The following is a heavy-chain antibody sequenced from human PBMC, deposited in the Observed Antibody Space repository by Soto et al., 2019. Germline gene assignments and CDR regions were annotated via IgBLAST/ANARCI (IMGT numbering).Heavy chain of an antibody. D-gene: IGHD6-13*01. Sequence: GESLKISCQCSGYTFSNFWIGWVRQLPGKGLEWMGIIYPGDRETRYSPSFRGKVTISADKSINTAYLQWNSLEASDTAFYFCARSPRSSQYFDYCGQGALVTVYS. CDR2: IYPGDRET. J-gene: IGHJ4*02. V-gene: IGHV5-51*01. CDR3: ARSPRSSQYFDY. CDR1: GYTFSNFW.